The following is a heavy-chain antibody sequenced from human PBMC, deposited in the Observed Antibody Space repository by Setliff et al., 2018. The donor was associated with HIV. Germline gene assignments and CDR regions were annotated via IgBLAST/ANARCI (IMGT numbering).Heavy chain of an antibody. CDR3: AREQVGFGPPRGMDV. Sequence: GASVKVSCKASGYTFTTYYMHWVRQAPGQGLEWMAVINPSVGSTNFAQMFQGRVTMTRDTSTSTAYMELSSLRSEDTAVYYCAREQVGFGPPRGMDVWGQGTTVTVSS. V-gene: IGHV1-46*01. J-gene: IGHJ6*02. CDR2: INPSVGST. CDR1: GYTFTTYY. D-gene: IGHD3-10*01.